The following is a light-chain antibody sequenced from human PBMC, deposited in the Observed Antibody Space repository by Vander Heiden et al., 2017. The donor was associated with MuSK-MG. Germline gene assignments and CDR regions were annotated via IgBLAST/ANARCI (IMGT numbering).Light chain of an antibody. CDR2: AAS. CDR3: QQSYSTPRGLT. Sequence: DIQMTQSPSSLSASVGDRVTITCRASQSISSYLNWYQQKPGKAPKLLIYAASSLQSGVTSRFSGSGSGTDFTLTISSLQPEDFATYYCQQSYSTPRGLTFGGGTKVXIK. CDR1: QSISSY. V-gene: IGKV1-39*01. J-gene: IGKJ4*01.